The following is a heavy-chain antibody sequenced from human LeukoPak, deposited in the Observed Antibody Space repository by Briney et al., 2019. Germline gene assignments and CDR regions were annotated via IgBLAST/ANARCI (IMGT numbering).Heavy chain of an antibody. J-gene: IGHJ5*02. V-gene: IGHV3-30*02. CDR2: IRYDGSNK. D-gene: IGHD3-10*01. Sequence: GGSLRLSCAASGFTFSSYGMHWVRQAPGKGLEWVAFIRYDGSNKYYADSVKGRFTISRDNSKNTLYLQMNSLRAEDTAMYCCAKMATMVRGVPFPFDPWGQGTLVTVSS. CDR3: AKMATMVRGVPFPFDP. CDR1: GFTFSSYG.